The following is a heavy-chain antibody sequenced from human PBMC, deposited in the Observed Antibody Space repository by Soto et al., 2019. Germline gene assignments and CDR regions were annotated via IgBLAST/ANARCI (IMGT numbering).Heavy chain of an antibody. CDR2: IYPGDSDT. CDR1: QYNFTNYW. V-gene: IGHV5-51*01. J-gene: IGHJ4*01. CDR3: SGGRTSSPNYAPLDY. Sequence: RGSLKMSCKWSQYNFTNYWIGWVRQMPGKGLEWMGIIYPGDSDTRYSPSFQGQVTISADKSITTAYLQWSSLKASDTAMYYFSGGRTSSPNYAPLDYW. D-gene: IGHD2-2*01.